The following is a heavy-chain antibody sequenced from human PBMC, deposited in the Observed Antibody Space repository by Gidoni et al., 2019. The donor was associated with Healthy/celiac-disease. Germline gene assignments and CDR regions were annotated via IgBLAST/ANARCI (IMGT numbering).Heavy chain of an antibody. CDR3: ARVRRVDGDYPLDAFDI. J-gene: IGHJ3*02. CDR2: IYYSGRT. D-gene: IGHD4-17*01. CDR1: GGSISSGGYY. V-gene: IGHV4-31*03. Sequence: QVQLQESGPGLVKPSQTLSLTCTVSGGSISSGGYYWSWIRQHPGKGLEWIGYIYYSGRTYYNPSLKSRVTISVDTSKNQFSLKLSSVTAADTAVYYCARVRRVDGDYPLDAFDIWGQGTMVTVSS.